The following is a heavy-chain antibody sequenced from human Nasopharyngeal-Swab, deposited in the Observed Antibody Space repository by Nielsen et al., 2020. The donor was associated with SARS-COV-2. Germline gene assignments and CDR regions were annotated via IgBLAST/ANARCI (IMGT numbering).Heavy chain of an antibody. J-gene: IGHJ5*02. Sequence: ASVKVSCKASGYTFTSYGISWVQQAPGQGLEWMGWISAYNGNTNYAQKLQGRVTMTTDTSTSTAYMELRSLRSDDTAVYYCARDRGGYQLPYSGWFDPWGQGTLVTVSS. V-gene: IGHV1-18*01. CDR2: ISAYNGNT. CDR1: GYTFTSYG. D-gene: IGHD2-2*01. CDR3: ARDRGGYQLPYSGWFDP.